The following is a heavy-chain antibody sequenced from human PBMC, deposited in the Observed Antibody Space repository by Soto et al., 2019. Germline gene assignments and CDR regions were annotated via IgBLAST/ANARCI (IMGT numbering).Heavy chain of an antibody. Sequence: PSETLYLTCTVSGGSISSYYWSWIRQPPGKGLEWIGYIYYSGSTNYNPSLKSRVTTSVDTSKNQFSLKLSSVTAADTAVYYCARAQGVYGMDVWGQGTTVTVSS. CDR3: ARAQGVYGMDV. CDR1: GGSISSYY. J-gene: IGHJ6*02. CDR2: IYYSGST. D-gene: IGHD3-16*01. V-gene: IGHV4-59*01.